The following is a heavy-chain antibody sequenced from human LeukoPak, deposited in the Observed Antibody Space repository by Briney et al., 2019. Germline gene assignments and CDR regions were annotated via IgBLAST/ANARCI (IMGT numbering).Heavy chain of an antibody. CDR2: MDWDDDK. D-gene: IGHD2-15*01. V-gene: IGHV2-70*01. Sequence: SGPTLFYPTPALTLTCTFFRCSRRTSGIGVSWIRQPPANALGWLSPMDWDDDKYYSTSLKTRLTISKDTSKNQVVLTMTNLDPVDTATYYCARIKLPQRYYYYYYMDAWGKGTTVTVSS. CDR3: ARIKLPQRYYYYYYMDA. J-gene: IGHJ6*03. CDR1: RCSRRTSGIG.